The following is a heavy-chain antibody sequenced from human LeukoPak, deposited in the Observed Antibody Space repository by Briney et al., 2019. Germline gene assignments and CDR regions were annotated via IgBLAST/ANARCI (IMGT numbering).Heavy chain of an antibody. Sequence: ASVKVSCKASGYTFTGYYMHWVRQAPGQGLEWMGWINPNGGGTNYTQKFQGRVTMTRDTSISTAYMELSRLRSDDTAVYYCAVFPGIVGGTPLRNDAFDIWGQGTMVTVSS. D-gene: IGHD1-26*01. CDR1: GYTFTGYY. CDR3: AVFPGIVGGTPLRNDAFDI. V-gene: IGHV1-2*02. CDR2: INPNGGGT. J-gene: IGHJ3*02.